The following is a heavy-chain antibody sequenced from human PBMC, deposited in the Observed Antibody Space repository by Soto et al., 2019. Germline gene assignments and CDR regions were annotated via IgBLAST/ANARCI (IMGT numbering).Heavy chain of an antibody. J-gene: IGHJ4*02. D-gene: IGHD6-6*01. CDR1: GGSISSSSYY. V-gene: IGHV4-39*01. CDR3: ASLPAWRRVSYLLELFKD. Sequence: SETLSLTCTDSGGSISSSSYYWCWIRQPPGKGLEWIGSIYYSGSTYYNPSLKSRVTISVDTSKNQFSLKLSSVTAADTAVTYCASLPAWRRVSYLLELFKDGGQGAQVSTSS. CDR2: IYYSGST.